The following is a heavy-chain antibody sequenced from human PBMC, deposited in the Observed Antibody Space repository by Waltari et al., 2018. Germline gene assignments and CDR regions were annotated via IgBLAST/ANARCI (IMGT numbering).Heavy chain of an antibody. J-gene: IGHJ4*02. CDR2: INPSGGSK. CDR3: ARDPLGGTGDGFFDY. D-gene: IGHD7-27*01. V-gene: IGHV1-46*01. CDR1: GYPFTSYY. Sequence: QVQLVQSGAEVKKPGASVKVSCKASGYPFTSYYIHWVRQAPGQGLEWMGIINPSGGSKSYAQKFQAIVTMTRDTSTSTVYMELSSLRCEDTAIYYCARDPLGGTGDGFFDYWGQGTLVTVSS.